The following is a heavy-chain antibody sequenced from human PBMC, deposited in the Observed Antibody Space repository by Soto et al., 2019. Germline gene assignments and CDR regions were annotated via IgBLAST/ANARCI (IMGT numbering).Heavy chain of an antibody. J-gene: IGHJ6*02. CDR1: GGTFSSYA. CDR2: FIPMFNRP. Sequence: QVQLVQSGAEVKKPGSSVKVSCKASGGTFSSYAISWVRHAPGQGLEWMGGFIPMFNRPHSARKFQGRVTITADESTSTAYMDLSSLRAEDTAVYYCARGQFQHVSNHYCASDVWGQGTTVTVSS. CDR3: ARGQFQHVSNHYCASDV. V-gene: IGHV1-69*01.